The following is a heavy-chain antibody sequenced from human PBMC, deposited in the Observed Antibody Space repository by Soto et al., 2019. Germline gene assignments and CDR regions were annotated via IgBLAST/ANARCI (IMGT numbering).Heavy chain of an antibody. CDR3: ARERGFLSEVFDL. V-gene: IGHV6-1*02. D-gene: IGHD3-10*01. Sequence: QVQLQQSGPGLVKPSQTLSLTCAISGDSVSSNIATWNWIRQSPSRGLELLGRTYYRSRWYNDYAPSVKSRITINPDTSKNHVSLQLNSVTPEETAVYYCARERGFLSEVFDLWGRGTMVTVSS. J-gene: IGHJ3*01. CDR1: GDSVSSNIAT. CDR2: TYYRSRWYN.